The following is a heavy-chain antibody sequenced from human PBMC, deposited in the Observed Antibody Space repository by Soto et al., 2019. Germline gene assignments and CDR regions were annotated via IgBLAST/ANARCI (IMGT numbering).Heavy chain of an antibody. CDR3: ARARGNQLLGGFDP. D-gene: IGHD2-2*01. CDR1: GGSISSGGYY. V-gene: IGHV4-31*01. Sequence: QVQLQESGPGLVKPSQTLSLTCTVSGGSISSGGYYWSWIRQHPGKGLEWIGYIYHSGTTYYNPYPKSQVTISVDTSKPQFALKLTSVTAATTAVYYSARARGNQLLGGFDPCGHGTLVTVSP. J-gene: IGHJ5*02. CDR2: IYHSGTT.